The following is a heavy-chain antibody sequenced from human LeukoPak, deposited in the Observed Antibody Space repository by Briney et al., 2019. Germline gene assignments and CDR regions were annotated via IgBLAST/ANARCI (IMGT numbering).Heavy chain of an antibody. V-gene: IGHV3-74*01. CDR2: INSDGSST. J-gene: IGHJ5*02. CDR3: ARVPIVVVVAANWFDP. CDR1: GFTFSSYW. Sequence: GGSLRLSCAASGFTFSSYWMHWVRQAPGKGLVWVSRINSDGSSTSYADSVKGRFTISRDNAKNTLYLQMYSLRAEDTAVYYCARVPIVVVVAANWFDPWGQGTLVTVSS. D-gene: IGHD2-15*01.